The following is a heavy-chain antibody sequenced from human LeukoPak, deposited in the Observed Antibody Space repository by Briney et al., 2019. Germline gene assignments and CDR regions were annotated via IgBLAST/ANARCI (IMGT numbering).Heavy chain of an antibody. Sequence: SETLSLTCTVSGGSFSSYYWSWIRQPPGKGLEWIGYFSYSGSTNYNPSLKSRVTISVDTSKNQFSLKLSSVTAADTAVYYCARGPLDSGYTYFDYWGQGTLVSVAS. J-gene: IGHJ4*02. D-gene: IGHD5-12*01. CDR1: GGSFSSYY. CDR2: FSYSGST. V-gene: IGHV4-59*01. CDR3: ARGPLDSGYTYFDY.